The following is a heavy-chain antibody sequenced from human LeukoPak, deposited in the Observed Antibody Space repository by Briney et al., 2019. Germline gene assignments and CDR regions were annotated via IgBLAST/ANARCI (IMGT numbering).Heavy chain of an antibody. J-gene: IGHJ4*02. CDR3: ARDSSAYFDY. Sequence: GRSLRLSCVASGFTFSSYAMHWVRQAPGKGLEWVAVISYDGSNKYYADSVKGRFTISRDNSKNTLYLQMNSLRAEDTAVYYCARDSSAYFDYWGQGTLVTVSS. CDR2: ISYDGSNK. V-gene: IGHV3-30-3*01. CDR1: GFTFSSYA.